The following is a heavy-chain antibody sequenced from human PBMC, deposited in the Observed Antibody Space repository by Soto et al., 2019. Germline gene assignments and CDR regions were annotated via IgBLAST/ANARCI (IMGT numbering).Heavy chain of an antibody. CDR1: GFSLSSTGVG. CDR2: IYSDDSE. Sequence: QITLKESGPTLVKPTQTLTLTCTFSGFSLSSTGVGVGWIRQPPGKALEWLALIYSDDSEHYSPSLKSRLTITKHTSKSHMVLTKTNIDPVNTPTYYCAKKGGGDYILGYWGQGTLVTVSS. J-gene: IGHJ4*02. CDR3: AKKGGGDYILGY. D-gene: IGHD4-17*01. V-gene: IGHV2-5*02.